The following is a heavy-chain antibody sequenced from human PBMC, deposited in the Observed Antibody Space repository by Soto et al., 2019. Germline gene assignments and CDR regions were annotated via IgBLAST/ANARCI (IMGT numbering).Heavy chain of an antibody. D-gene: IGHD3-9*01. CDR3: AAGGIGRYFDWLLHQSASPQLDY. Sequence: GASVKVSCKASGFTFTSSAVQWVRQARGQRLEWIGWIVVGSGNTNYAQKFQERVTITRDMSTSTAYMELSSLRSEDTAVYYCAAGGIGRYFDWLLHQSASPQLDYWGQGTLVTVSS. CDR1: GFTFTSSA. CDR2: IVVGSGNT. V-gene: IGHV1-58*01. J-gene: IGHJ4*02.